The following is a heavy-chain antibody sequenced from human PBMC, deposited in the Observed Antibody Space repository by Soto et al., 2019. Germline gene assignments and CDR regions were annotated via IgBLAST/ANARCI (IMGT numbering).Heavy chain of an antibody. J-gene: IGHJ4*02. CDR3: VKGSSAYNYEY. D-gene: IGHD3-16*01. V-gene: IGHV3-23*05. CDR2: INSAGSNT. Sequence: PGGSLRLSCAASGFTFSSYAMSWVRQAPGKGLEWVSAINSAGSNTYYADSVKGRFTISRDNSRNNLYLQINSLRADDTALYYCVKGSSAYNYEYWGQGTLVTVSS. CDR1: GFTFSSYA.